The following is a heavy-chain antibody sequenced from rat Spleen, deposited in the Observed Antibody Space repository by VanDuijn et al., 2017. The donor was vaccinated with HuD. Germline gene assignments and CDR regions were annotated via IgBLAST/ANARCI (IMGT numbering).Heavy chain of an antibody. CDR1: GFTFENYW. V-gene: IGHV5-31*01. Sequence: EVQLVESGGGLVQPGRSLKLSCETSGFTFENYWMTWIRQAPGKGLEWVASISNTGGTTNYPDSVRGRFTISRDDAKRTLYLQMDSLRSEDTATYYCTTGLHWGQGVMVTVSS. CDR2: ISNTGGTT. CDR3: TTGLH. D-gene: IGHD4-1*01. J-gene: IGHJ2*01.